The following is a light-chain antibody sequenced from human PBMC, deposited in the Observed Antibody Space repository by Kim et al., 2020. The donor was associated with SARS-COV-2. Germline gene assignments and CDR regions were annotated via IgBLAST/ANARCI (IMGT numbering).Light chain of an antibody. CDR3: QQSYTTTFT. J-gene: IGKJ3*01. V-gene: IGKV1-39*01. CDR1: QSISRS. CDR2: DAS. Sequence: ASVGDRVTSTCRVSQSISRSLSWYQHKPRRAPTLLVYDASSLQSGVPSRFSGSGSGTDFTLTISSLQPEDFATYYCQQSYTTTFTFGPGTKVDIK.